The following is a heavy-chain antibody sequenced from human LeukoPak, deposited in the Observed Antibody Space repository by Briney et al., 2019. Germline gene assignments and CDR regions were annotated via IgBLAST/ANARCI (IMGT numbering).Heavy chain of an antibody. CDR2: INPNSGGT. V-gene: IGHV1-2*02. Sequence: AASVKVSCKASGYTFTGYYMHWVRQAPGQGLEWMGWINPNSGGTNYAQKLQGRVTMTTDTSTDTAYMELRSLTSDDTAVYYCARASGPTYDYVWGSYRYFFDYWGQGTLVTVSS. CDR1: GYTFTGYY. D-gene: IGHD3-16*02. CDR3: ARASGPTYDYVWGSYRYFFDY. J-gene: IGHJ4*02.